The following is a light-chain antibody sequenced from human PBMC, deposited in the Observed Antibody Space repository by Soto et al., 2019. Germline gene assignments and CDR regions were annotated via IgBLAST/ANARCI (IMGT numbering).Light chain of an antibody. Sequence: DIQMTQSPSTLSAFVGDRVSITSRASQSISIWLAWYQQKPGKAPKLLIYKASSLESGVPSRFSGSGSGTEFTLTISSLQPDDFAAYYCQQYNSSPWTFGQGTKVEIK. CDR2: KAS. CDR1: QSISIW. CDR3: QQYNSSPWT. J-gene: IGKJ1*01. V-gene: IGKV1-5*03.